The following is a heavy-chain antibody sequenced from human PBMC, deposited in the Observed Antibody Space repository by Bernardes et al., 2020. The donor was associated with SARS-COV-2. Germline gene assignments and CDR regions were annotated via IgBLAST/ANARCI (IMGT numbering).Heavy chain of an antibody. CDR2: IYWDDNE. CDR1: GFSLSTSEVG. V-gene: IGHV2-5*02. D-gene: IGHD3-16*01. J-gene: IGHJ6*02. Sequence: SGPTLVKPTQTLTLTCTFSGFSLSTSEVGVGWIRQPPGKALEWLALIYWDDNERYNPSLKSRLTITKDTSKNQVVLRMTNMEPVDTATYYCVHSWASPGYYYYGMDVWGQGTTVTVSS. CDR3: VHSWASPGYYYYGMDV.